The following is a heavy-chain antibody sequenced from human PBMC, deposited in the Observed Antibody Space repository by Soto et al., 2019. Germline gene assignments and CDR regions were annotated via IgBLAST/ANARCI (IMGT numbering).Heavy chain of an antibody. CDR3: ARGAATVTPGWFDP. CDR1: GYSISSGYY. CDR2: IYHSGST. Sequence: SSETLSFTCAVSGYSISSGYYWGWIRQTPGKGLEWIASIYHSGSTYYNPSLKSRVTISVDTSKNQFSLKLTSVTAADTAVYYCARGAATVTPGWFDPWGQGIMVTVSS. J-gene: IGHJ5*02. V-gene: IGHV4-38-2*01. D-gene: IGHD4-17*01.